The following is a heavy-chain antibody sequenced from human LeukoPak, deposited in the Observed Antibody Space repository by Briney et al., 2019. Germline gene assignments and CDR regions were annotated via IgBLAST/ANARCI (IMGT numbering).Heavy chain of an antibody. D-gene: IGHD3-10*01. J-gene: IGHJ3*02. CDR3: ARRITMVRGVHDALAI. CDR1: GGSISSSGYY. V-gene: IGHV4-39*01. CDR2: IYYDGST. Sequence: SETLSLTCTVSGGSISSSGYYWGWIRQPPGKGLEWIGTIYYDGSTYSNPSLRSRVSISIDTSKNQFSLKLSSVTAADTAVYFCARRITMVRGVHDALAIWGQGTMVTVSS.